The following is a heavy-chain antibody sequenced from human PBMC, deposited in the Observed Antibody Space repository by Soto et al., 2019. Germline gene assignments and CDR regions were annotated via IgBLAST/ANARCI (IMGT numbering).Heavy chain of an antibody. J-gene: IGHJ3*01. CDR2: IYYSGST. Sequence: QVQLQESGPGLVKPSETLSLTCTVSGDSITSYYWSWIRQPPGKALEWIGYIYYSGSTDNNPSLKSRVTLTLAPAKKQFSLKVKSVTAADTAVYYCARDLGIGSGPFDAWGQGTMVSVSA. CDR3: ARDLGIGSGPFDA. D-gene: IGHD2-2*03. CDR1: GDSITSYY. V-gene: IGHV4-59*01.